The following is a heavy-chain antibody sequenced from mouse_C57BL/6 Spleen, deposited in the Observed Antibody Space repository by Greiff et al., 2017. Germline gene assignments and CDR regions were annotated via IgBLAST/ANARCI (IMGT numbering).Heavy chain of an antibody. CDR1: GFTFSDYY. CDR3: ARRGYGSSYEGAMDY. D-gene: IGHD1-1*01. J-gene: IGHJ4*01. V-gene: IGHV5-12*01. Sequence: EVKVVESGGGLVQPGGSLKLSCAASGFTFSDYYMYWVRQTPEKRLEWVAYISNGGGSTYYPDTVKGRFTISRDNAKNTLYLQMSRLKSEDTAMYYCARRGYGSSYEGAMDYWGQGTSVTVSS. CDR2: ISNGGGST.